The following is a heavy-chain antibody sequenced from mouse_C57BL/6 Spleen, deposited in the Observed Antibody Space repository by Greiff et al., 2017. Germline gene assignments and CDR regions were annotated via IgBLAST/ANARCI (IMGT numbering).Heavy chain of an antibody. J-gene: IGHJ3*01. Sequence: EVHLVESGGGLVQPGGSLSLSCAASGFTFTDYYMSWVRQPPGKALEWLGFIRNKANGYTTKSSASVKGRFTISRDNSQSILYLQMNALRAEDSATYYCARRNYGSSYEAYWGQGTLVTVSA. CDR3: ARRNYGSSYEAY. V-gene: IGHV7-3*01. CDR2: IRNKANGYTT. CDR1: GFTFTDYY. D-gene: IGHD1-1*01.